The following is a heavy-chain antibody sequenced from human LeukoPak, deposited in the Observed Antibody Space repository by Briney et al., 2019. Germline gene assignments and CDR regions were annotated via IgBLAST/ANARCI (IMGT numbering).Heavy chain of an antibody. CDR3: AKSLTVAATTTSYYGMDV. V-gene: IGHV3-23*01. J-gene: IGHJ6*02. Sequence: GGSLRLSCAASGFTFSSYWMSWVRQAPGKGLEWVSAISGSGGSTYYADSVKGRFTISRDNSKNTLYLQMNSLRAEDTAVYYCAKSLTVAATTTSYYGMDVWGQGTTVTVSS. D-gene: IGHD2-15*01. CDR1: GFTFSSYW. CDR2: ISGSGGST.